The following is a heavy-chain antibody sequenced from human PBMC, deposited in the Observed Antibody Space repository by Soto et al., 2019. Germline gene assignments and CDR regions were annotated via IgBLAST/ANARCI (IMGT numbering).Heavy chain of an antibody. D-gene: IGHD6-19*01. V-gene: IGHV1-18*01. CDR2: ISPHNDRT. CDR1: GYNFTSYG. J-gene: IGHJ3*02. Sequence: QVQLVQSGADVKKPGASVKVSCKASGYNFTSYGISWVRQAPGQGLEWMGWISPHNDRTKYARRFQDRVTMTTETPTSTVYMELGSLRSDDTAVYYCARDLSYSSGRYLDHDDFDIWGQGTVVTVSS. CDR3: ARDLSYSSGRYLDHDDFDI.